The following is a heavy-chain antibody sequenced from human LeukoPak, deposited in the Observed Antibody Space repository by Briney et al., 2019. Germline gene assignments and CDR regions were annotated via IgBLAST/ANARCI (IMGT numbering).Heavy chain of an antibody. CDR1: RFSFSSYA. Sequence: GSLRLSCTASRFSFSSYAMSWVRQAPGKGLEWVSAISSSGDSTYYADSVKGRFTISRDNSKNTLYLQMNSLRAEDTAVYYCAKARLRGYYTDYYYYGMDVWGQGTTVTVSS. V-gene: IGHV3-23*01. CDR3: AKARLRGYYTDYYYYGMDV. CDR2: ISSSGDST. J-gene: IGHJ6*02. D-gene: IGHD3-3*01.